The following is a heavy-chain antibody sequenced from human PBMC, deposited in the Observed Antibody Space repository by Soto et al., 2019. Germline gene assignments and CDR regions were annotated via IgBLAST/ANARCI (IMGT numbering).Heavy chain of an antibody. CDR3: AKEVVVGATPGLGDYYYYYGMDV. CDR1: GFTFSSYG. Sequence: QVQLVESGGGVVQPGRSLRLSCAASGFTFSSYGMHWVRQAPGKGLEWVAVISYDGSNKYYADSVKGRFTISRDNSKNTLYLQMNSLRAEDTAVYYCAKEVVVGATPGLGDYYYYYGMDVWGQGTTVTVSS. J-gene: IGHJ6*02. V-gene: IGHV3-30*18. D-gene: IGHD1-26*01. CDR2: ISYDGSNK.